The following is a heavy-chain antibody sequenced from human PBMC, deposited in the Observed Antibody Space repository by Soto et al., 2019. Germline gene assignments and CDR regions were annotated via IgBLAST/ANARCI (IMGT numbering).Heavy chain of an antibody. CDR2: IYHTGST. Sequence: QVQLQESGPRLVKPSGTLSLTCAVSGASISSTNWWTWVRQPPGKGLEWIGEIYHTGSTKYNPSRXSXAXIXXDKSNNQCSLNLSSVTAADTAVYYCATLPPRIVVVVLPIPTWGQGTLVTVSS. D-gene: IGHD2-15*01. V-gene: IGHV4-4*02. CDR3: ATLPPRIVVVVLPIPT. J-gene: IGHJ4*02. CDR1: GASISSTNW.